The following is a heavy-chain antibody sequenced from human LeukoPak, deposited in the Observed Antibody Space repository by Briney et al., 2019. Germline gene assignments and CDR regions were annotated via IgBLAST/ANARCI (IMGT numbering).Heavy chain of an antibody. CDR1: GFRFSNYA. CDR2: ISFDGSKE. D-gene: IGHD3-22*01. CDR3: ARDSAYYYDSSGFSYCDY. J-gene: IGHJ4*02. V-gene: IGHV3-30-3*01. Sequence: GRSLRLSCAASGFRFSNYAMHWVRQAPGKGLEWVAVISFDGSKEDYADSVKGRFTISIDNSKNSLYVQLNSLSVEDTAVYYCARDSAYYYDSSGFSYCDYWGPGTLVTVSS.